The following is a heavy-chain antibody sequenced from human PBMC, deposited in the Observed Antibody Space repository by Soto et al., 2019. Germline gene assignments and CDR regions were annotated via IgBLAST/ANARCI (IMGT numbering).Heavy chain of an antibody. D-gene: IGHD3-3*01. J-gene: IGHJ4*02. CDR1: GFTFSSYG. CDR2: ISYDGSNK. CDR3: AASAIFGVVITNDFDY. V-gene: IGHV3-30*03. Sequence: GGSLRLSCAASGFTFSSYGVHWVRQAPGKGLEWVAVISYDGSNKYYADSVKGRFTISRDNSKNTLYLQMDSLRAEDTAVYYCAASAIFGVVITNDFDYWGQGTLVTVSS.